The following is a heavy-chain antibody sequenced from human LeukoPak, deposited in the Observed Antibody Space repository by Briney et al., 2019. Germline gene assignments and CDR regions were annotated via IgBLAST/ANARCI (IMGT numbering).Heavy chain of an antibody. V-gene: IGHV3-7*01. CDR3: ARDSGHGGIFDY. D-gene: IGHD3-16*01. CDR2: INHDGSEK. Sequence: GGSLRLSCAASGFAFSNSWLTWVCQATGKGLEWVANINHDGSEKYYVDSMKGRFTISRDNVKNSLYLQVNSLRAEDTAVYYCARDSGHGGIFDYWGQGTLVTVSS. CDR1: GFAFSNSW. J-gene: IGHJ4*02.